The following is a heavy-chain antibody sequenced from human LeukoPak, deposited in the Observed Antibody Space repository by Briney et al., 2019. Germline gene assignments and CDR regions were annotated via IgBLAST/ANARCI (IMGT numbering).Heavy chain of an antibody. V-gene: IGHV5-51*01. CDR3: ARRPWYSGNYSGAFDF. CDR1: GYSFNTYW. Sequence: HGESLKISCKGSGYSFNTYWIGWVRQMPGKGLEWMGTVYPADSDTRYSPSFQGQVTISADKSINTAYLQWSSLKASDTAESYGARRPWYSGNYSGAFDFWGQGTMVIVSS. J-gene: IGHJ3*01. D-gene: IGHD1-26*01. CDR2: VYPADSDT.